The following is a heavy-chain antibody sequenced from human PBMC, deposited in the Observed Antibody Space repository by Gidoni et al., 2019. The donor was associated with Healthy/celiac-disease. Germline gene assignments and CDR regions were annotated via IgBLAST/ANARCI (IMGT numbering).Heavy chain of an antibody. CDR1: GFTFSSYS. CDR2: ISSSSSYI. V-gene: IGHV3-21*01. Sequence: EVQLVESGGGLVKPGGSLRLSCAASGFTFSSYSMNWVRQAPGKGLEWVSSISSSSSYIYYADSVKGRFTISRDNAKNSLYLQMNSLRAEDTAVYYCARDDYGDYGFDYWGQGTLVTVSS. J-gene: IGHJ4*02. CDR3: ARDDYGDYGFDY. D-gene: IGHD4-17*01.